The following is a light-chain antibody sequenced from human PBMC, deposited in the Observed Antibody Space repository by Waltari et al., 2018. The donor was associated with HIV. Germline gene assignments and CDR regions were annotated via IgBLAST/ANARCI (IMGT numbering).Light chain of an antibody. V-gene: IGKV3-15*01. CDR1: QSISNK. J-gene: IGKJ1*01. CDR3: QQYNNWPRT. CDR2: DAS. Sequence: VVLTQSPGTVSVSPGERATLSCRTSQSISNKLVWYQMKPGQAPRLVIYDASTRATGIPVRFSGSGSGTEFTLTIASLQSEDFAVYLCQQYNNWPRTFCQGTKVEI.